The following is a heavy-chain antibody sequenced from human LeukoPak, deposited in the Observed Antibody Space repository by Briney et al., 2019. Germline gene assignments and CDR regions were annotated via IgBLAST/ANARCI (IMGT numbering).Heavy chain of an antibody. D-gene: IGHD5-12*01. CDR1: GGSFSGYY. CDR3: ARSYSGYDLVDY. V-gene: IGHV4-34*01. CDR2: INHSGST. Sequence: PSETLSLTCAVYGGSFSGYYWSWIRQPPGKGLEWIGEINHSGSTNYNPSLKSRVTISVDTSKNQFSLKLSSVTAADTAVYYCARSYSGYDLVDYWGQGTLVTVSS. J-gene: IGHJ4*02.